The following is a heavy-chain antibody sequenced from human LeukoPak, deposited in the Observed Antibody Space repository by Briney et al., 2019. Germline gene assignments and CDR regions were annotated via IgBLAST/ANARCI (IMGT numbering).Heavy chain of an antibody. V-gene: IGHV3-23*01. CDR3: AKEVVVVVAATFDY. D-gene: IGHD2-15*01. CDR2: ISGSGGST. CDR1: GFTFSSYA. Sequence: GGSLRHSCAASGFTFSSYAMSWVRQAPGKGLEWVSAISGSGGSTYYADSVKGRFTISRDNSKNTLYLQMNSLRAEDTAVYYCAKEVVVVVAATFDYWGQGTLVTVSA. J-gene: IGHJ4*02.